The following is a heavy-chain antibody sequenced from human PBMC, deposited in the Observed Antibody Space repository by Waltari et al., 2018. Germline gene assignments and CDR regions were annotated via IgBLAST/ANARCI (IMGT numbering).Heavy chain of an antibody. D-gene: IGHD3-3*02. J-gene: IGHJ5*02. V-gene: IGHV4-39*01. CDR1: GGSISSSGSY. Sequence: QLQLQESGRGLVKPSETLSLTCTVSGGSISSSGSYWGWIRQPPGKGLEWIGSISYSGITYYNPSLMSRVTISVDTSKNQFSLKLTSVIAAETAVFYCARFSKSANWIDPWGQGTLVTVSS. CDR3: ARFSKSANWIDP. CDR2: ISYSGIT.